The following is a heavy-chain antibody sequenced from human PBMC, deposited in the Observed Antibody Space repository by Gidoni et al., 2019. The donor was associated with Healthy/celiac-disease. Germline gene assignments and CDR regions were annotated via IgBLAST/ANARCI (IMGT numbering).Heavy chain of an antibody. CDR3: ARVLYGGNYDYYYYYGMDV. V-gene: IGHV3-30-3*01. D-gene: IGHD4-17*01. CDR1: GFTFSSYD. J-gene: IGHJ6*02. CDR2: ISYDGSNK. Sequence: QVQLVESGGGVVQPGRSLRLSCAASGFTFSSYDMHWVRQAPGKGLEWVAVISYDGSNKYYADSVKGRFTISRDNSKNTLYLQMNSLRAEDTAVYYCARVLYGGNYDYYYYYGMDVWGQGTTVTVSS.